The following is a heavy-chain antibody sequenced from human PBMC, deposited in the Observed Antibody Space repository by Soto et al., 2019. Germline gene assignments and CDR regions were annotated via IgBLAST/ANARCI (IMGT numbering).Heavy chain of an antibody. Sequence: EVQLLDSGGGLVQPGGSLRLSCAASGFTFSSYAMSWVRQAPGKGLEWVSAISGSGGSTYYADSVKGRFTISRDNSKNTLYLQMNSLRAEDTAVYYCAKDLSDYYDMLLSHAFDIWGQGTMVTVSS. J-gene: IGHJ3*02. CDR1: GFTFSSYA. V-gene: IGHV3-23*01. CDR2: ISGSGGST. D-gene: IGHD3-22*01. CDR3: AKDLSDYYDMLLSHAFDI.